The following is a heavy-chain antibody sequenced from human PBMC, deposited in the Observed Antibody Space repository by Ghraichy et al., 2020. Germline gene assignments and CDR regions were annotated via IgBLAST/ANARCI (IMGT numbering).Heavy chain of an antibody. V-gene: IGHV3-72*01. J-gene: IGHJ4*02. Sequence: GGSLRLSCAASGFTFSGNYMNWVRQAPGKGLEWVGRSRNKATSYTAEYAASVTCRFTISRDPSKNSLYLQMSTLKTVDSAVYYCTRIEARHYYIASWGKGTLVTVS. CDR3: TRIEARHYYIAS. CDR1: GFTFSGNY. CDR2: SRNKATSYTA. D-gene: IGHD6-6*01.